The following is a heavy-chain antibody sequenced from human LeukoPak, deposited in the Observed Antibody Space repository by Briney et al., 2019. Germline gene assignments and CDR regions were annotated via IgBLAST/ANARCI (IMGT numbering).Heavy chain of an antibody. V-gene: IGHV3-33*01. J-gene: IGHJ6*03. Sequence: GRSLRLSCAASGFTFSSYGMHWVRQAPGKGLEWVAVIWYDGSNKYYGDSVKGRFTISRDNSMNTLYLQMNSLRAEDTAVYYCARETWAGTYYYYMDVWGKGTTVTVSS. CDR2: IWYDGSNK. CDR3: ARETWAGTYYYYMDV. CDR1: GFTFSSYG. D-gene: IGHD3-10*01.